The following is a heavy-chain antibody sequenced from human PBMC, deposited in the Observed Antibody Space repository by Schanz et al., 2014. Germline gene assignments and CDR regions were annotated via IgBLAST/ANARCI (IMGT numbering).Heavy chain of an antibody. Sequence: QVQLVESGGGLVKPGGSLRLACAASGFTFSDYYMSWVRQAPGKGLEWVSYISSSSTYTNYADSVKGRFTISRDNPKNSLYLQMNSLRVEDTAVYYCAREDMLRGIRAFDIWGQGTMVTVSS. CDR1: GFTFSDYY. CDR2: ISSSSTYT. D-gene: IGHD3-10*01. CDR3: AREDMLRGIRAFDI. J-gene: IGHJ3*02. V-gene: IGHV3-11*06.